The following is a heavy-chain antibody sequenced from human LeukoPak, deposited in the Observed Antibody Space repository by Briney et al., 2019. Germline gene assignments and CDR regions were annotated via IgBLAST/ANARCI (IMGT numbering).Heavy chain of an antibody. CDR1: GYTLTELS. V-gene: IGHV1-24*01. J-gene: IGHJ4*02. D-gene: IGHD1-26*01. CDR2: FDPEDSET. Sequence: ASVKVSCKVSGYTLTELSMHWVRQAPGKGLEWMGGFDPEDSETIYAQKFQGRVTMTEDTSTDTAYMELSSLRSEDTAVYYCATSGSYWYYFDYWGQGTLVTVSS. CDR3: ATSGSYWYYFDY.